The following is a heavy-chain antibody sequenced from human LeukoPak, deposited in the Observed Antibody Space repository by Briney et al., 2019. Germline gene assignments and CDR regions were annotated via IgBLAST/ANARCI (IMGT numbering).Heavy chain of an antibody. CDR1: NGAVKNYY. CDR3: ATLVCSGSRYRFDT. CDR2: FLYSGTT. Sequence: PSETLALTCSASNGAVKNYYWTWIRQPPGQGLEWIGNFLYSGTTTYRASLDSRLIISVDNSKNTVSLRLFSVTAADTAVYYCATLVCSGSRYRFDTWGQGTLLTVSS. D-gene: IGHD3-3*01. J-gene: IGHJ4*02. V-gene: IGHV4-59*02.